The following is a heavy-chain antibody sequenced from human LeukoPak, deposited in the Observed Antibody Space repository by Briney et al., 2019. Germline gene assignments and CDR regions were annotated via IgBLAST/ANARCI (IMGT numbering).Heavy chain of an antibody. Sequence: SETLSLTCTVSGGSVSSGSYYWSWIRQPPGKGLEWIGYIYYSGSTNYNPSLKSRVTISVDTSKNQFSLKLSSVTAADTAVYYCARDLHDYGDYYYGMDVWGKGTTVTASS. V-gene: IGHV4-61*01. CDR3: ARDLHDYGDYYYGMDV. D-gene: IGHD4-17*01. CDR2: IYYSGST. J-gene: IGHJ6*04. CDR1: GGSVSSGSYY.